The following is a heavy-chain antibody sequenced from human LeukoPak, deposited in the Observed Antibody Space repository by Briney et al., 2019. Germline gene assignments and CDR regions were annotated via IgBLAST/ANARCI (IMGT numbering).Heavy chain of an antibody. CDR3: AHGELGGDYFDY. Sequence: SGPTLVKPTQTLTLTRTFSGFSLSTSGVGVGWIRQPPGKALEWLALIYWDDDKRYSPSLKSRLTITKDTSKNQVVLTMTNMDPVDTATYYCAHGELGGDYFDYWGQGTLVTVSS. CDR1: GFSLSTSGVG. J-gene: IGHJ4*02. V-gene: IGHV2-5*02. CDR2: IYWDDDK. D-gene: IGHD1-26*01.